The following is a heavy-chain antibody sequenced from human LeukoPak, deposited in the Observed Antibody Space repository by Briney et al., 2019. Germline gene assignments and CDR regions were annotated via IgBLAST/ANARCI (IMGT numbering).Heavy chain of an antibody. D-gene: IGHD4-23*01. V-gene: IGHV1-69*04. CDR2: IIPIFGIA. Sequence: SVKVSCKASGGTFSSYAISWVRQAPGQGLEWMGRIIPIFGIANYAQKFQGRVTITADKSTSTAYMELSSLRSEDTAVYYCARVSDGGNSENWGQGTLVTVSS. CDR1: GGTFSSYA. CDR3: ARVSDGGNSEN. J-gene: IGHJ4*02.